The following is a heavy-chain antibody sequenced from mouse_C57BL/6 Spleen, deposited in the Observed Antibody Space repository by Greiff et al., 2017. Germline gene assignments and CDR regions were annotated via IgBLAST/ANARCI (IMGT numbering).Heavy chain of an antibody. Sequence: QVQLQQSGAELMKPGASVKLSCKATGYTFTGYWIEWVKQRPGHGLEWIGEMLPGSGSTNYNEKFKGKATLTAYTSSNTAYMQLSSLTTEDPAIHYCASYYGSSSFDYWDQGTTLTGSS. CDR2: MLPGSGST. J-gene: IGHJ2*01. CDR1: GYTFTGYW. V-gene: IGHV1-9*01. CDR3: ASYYGSSSFDY. D-gene: IGHD1-1*01.